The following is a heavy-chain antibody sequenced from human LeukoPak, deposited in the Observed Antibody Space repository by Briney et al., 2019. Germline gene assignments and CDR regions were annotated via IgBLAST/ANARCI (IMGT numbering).Heavy chain of an antibody. Sequence: PGGSLSLSCAVSGFPVSSNYMSWVRPAPGKGLELVSFIYSGGSTYYADSVKGRFTISRDNSKNTLYLQMNSLRAEDTAVYYCAKEALNDILTGIAVPDFDAFDIRGQGTMVTVSS. V-gene: IGHV3-53*01. CDR2: IYSGGST. CDR3: AKEALNDILTGIAVPDFDAFDI. J-gene: IGHJ3*02. CDR1: GFPVSSNY. D-gene: IGHD3-9*01.